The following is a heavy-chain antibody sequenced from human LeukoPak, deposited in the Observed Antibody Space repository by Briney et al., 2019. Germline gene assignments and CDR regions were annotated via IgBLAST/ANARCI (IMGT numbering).Heavy chain of an antibody. V-gene: IGHV3-21*01. CDR2: INSGSTNS. D-gene: IGHD6-13*01. CDR1: GFIFRSYT. Sequence: PGGSLRLSCEASGFIFRSYTMNWLRQAPGKGLEWVASINSGSTNSYYADSVKGRFTISSDDAKQSLYLQMTSLTVEDTSVYYLPRYFLSAGDYLVRGTLLTDSS. J-gene: IGHJ4*02. CDR3: PRYFLSAGDY.